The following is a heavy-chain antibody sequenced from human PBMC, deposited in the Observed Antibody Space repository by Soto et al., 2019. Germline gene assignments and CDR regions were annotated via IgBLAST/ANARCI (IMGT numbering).Heavy chain of an antibody. J-gene: IGHJ4*02. CDR1: GFTFSSYA. V-gene: IGHV3-23*01. CDR3: AKDGSSGWVGGGD. D-gene: IGHD6-19*01. Sequence: AGGSLRLSXAASGFTFSSYAMGWVRQAPGKGLEWVSAISGSGGSTYYADSVKGRFTISRDNSKNTLYLQMNSLRAEDTAVYYCAKDGSSGWVGGGDWGQGTLVTVSS. CDR2: ISGSGGST.